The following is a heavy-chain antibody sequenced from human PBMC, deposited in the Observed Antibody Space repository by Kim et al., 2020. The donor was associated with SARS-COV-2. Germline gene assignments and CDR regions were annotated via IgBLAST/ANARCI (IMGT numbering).Heavy chain of an antibody. Sequence: GGSLRLSCVASGFSFETYGMSWVRQAPGKGLEWVSVISGIGRSKYYLDSVKGRFTVSRDNSKNTVYLHMDGRTADDTAVYYCAKRRGSGWLREDSDFWGPGTLVAVSS. CDR2: ISGIGRSK. D-gene: IGHD6-19*01. J-gene: IGHJ4*02. CDR3: AKRRGSGWLREDSDF. V-gene: IGHV3-23*01. CDR1: GFSFETYG.